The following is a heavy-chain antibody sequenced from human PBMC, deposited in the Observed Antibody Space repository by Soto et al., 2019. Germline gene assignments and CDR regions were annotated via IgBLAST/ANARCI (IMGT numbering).Heavy chain of an antibody. CDR1: GFTFSSYS. Sequence: VGSLRLSCAASGFTFSSYSMNWVRQAPGKGLEWVSSISSSSYIYYADSVKGRFTISRDNAKNSLYLQMNSLRAEDTAVYYCARGRGSYFAGDFDYWGQGTLVTVSS. CDR2: ISSSSYI. J-gene: IGHJ4*02. CDR3: ARGRGSYFAGDFDY. D-gene: IGHD1-26*01. V-gene: IGHV3-21*01.